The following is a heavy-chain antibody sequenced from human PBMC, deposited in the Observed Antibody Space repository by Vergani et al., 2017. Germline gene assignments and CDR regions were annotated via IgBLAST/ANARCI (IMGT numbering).Heavy chain of an antibody. CDR1: GFTFSCYG. CDR2: IWYDGSNK. V-gene: IGHV3-33*01. CDR3: ARSSYDFWSGYLPNWFDP. Sequence: QVQLVESGGGVVQPGRSLRLSCAASGFTFSCYGMHWVRQAPGKGLEWVAVIWYDGSNKYYADSVKGRFTISRDNSKNTLYLQMNSLRAEDTAVYYCARSSYDFWSGYLPNWFDPWGQGTLVTVSS. J-gene: IGHJ5*02. D-gene: IGHD3-3*01.